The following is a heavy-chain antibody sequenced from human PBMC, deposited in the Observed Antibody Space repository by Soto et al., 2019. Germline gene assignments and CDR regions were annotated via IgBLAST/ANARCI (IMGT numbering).Heavy chain of an antibody. V-gene: IGHV1-8*01. D-gene: IGHD6-6*01. CDR3: ARVISSSYRRTILRV. CDR1: GYTFTSYD. J-gene: IGHJ4*02. CDR2: MNPNSGNT. Sequence: QVQLVQSGAEVKKPGASVKVSCKASGYTFTSYDINWVRQATGQGLEWMGWMNPNSGNTGYAQKFQGRVTMXTNXSXNTAYMELSSLRSEDTAVYYCARVISSSYRRTILRVWGQGTLVTVSS.